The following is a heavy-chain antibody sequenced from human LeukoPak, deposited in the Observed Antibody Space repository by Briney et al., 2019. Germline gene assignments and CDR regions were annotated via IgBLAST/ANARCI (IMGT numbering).Heavy chain of an antibody. D-gene: IGHD3-10*01. Sequence: PGGSLRLSCAASGFTFSSYSTNWVRQAPGKGLEWVSSISSSSSYIYYADSVKGRFTISRDNAKNSLYLQMNSLRAEDTAVYYCATLTITMVRGDRNDYWGQGTLVTVSS. CDR3: ATLTITMVRGDRNDY. CDR2: ISSSSSYI. V-gene: IGHV3-21*01. CDR1: GFTFSSYS. J-gene: IGHJ4*02.